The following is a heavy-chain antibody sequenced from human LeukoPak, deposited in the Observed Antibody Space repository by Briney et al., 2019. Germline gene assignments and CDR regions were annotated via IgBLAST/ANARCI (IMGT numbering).Heavy chain of an antibody. CDR2: IYPGDSET. J-gene: IGHJ4*02. V-gene: IGHV5-51*01. CDR3: ARLSSHAYYYGEY. D-gene: IGHD3-22*01. CDR1: GYWFSKYW. Sequence: GESLKISCKGSGYWFSKYWIGWLRQMPGQGLEWMGIIYPGDSETRYTPSLQGQVTFSVDESISTAYLQWSSLKASDTAMYYCARLSSHAYYYGEYWGQGTLVTVSS.